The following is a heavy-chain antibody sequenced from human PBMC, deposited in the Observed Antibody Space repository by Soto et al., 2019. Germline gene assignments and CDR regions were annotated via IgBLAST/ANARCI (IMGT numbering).Heavy chain of an antibody. CDR1: GGTLSNYA. J-gene: IGHJ3*02. V-gene: IGHV1-69*13. CDR3: ATGRTPDAFDI. Sequence: SVKVSCKASGGTLSNYAISWVRQAPGQGLEWMGGIIPIFGTANYAQKFQGRVTIPADESTSTAYMELSSLRTKDTAVYYCATGRTPDAFDIWGQGTMVTVSS. CDR2: IIPIFGTA.